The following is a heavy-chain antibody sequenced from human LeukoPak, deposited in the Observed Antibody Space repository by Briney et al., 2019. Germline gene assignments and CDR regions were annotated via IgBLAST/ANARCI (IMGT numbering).Heavy chain of an antibody. V-gene: IGHV4-31*01. J-gene: IGHJ4*02. Sequence: SETLSLTCTVSGVSISRGGYYWSWLRQHPGKGLEWIVYIYYSGSTYYNPALKSLITISVNTSKNQFSLKLSSVTAADTAVYYCARWGPYIWNYGGYFDYWGQGTLVPVSS. CDR2: IYYSGST. D-gene: IGHD1-7*01. CDR3: ARWGPYIWNYGGYFDY. CDR1: GVSISRGGYY.